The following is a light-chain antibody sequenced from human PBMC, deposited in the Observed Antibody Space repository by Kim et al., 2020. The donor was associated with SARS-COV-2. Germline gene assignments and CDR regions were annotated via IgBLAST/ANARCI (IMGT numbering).Light chain of an antibody. CDR2: KAS. CDR1: QSISTW. CDR3: QQYNTYST. J-gene: IGKJ4*01. V-gene: IGKV1-5*03. Sequence: LSASVGDRVPITCRASQSISTWLAWYQQRPGKAPKLLIYKASSLESGVPSRFSGSGSGTEFSLTIRRLHPDDSATYYCQQYNTYSTFGGGTKLEI.